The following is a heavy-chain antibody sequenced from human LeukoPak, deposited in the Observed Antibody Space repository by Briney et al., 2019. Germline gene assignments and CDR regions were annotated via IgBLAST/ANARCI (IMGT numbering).Heavy chain of an antibody. Sequence: GGSLRLSCAASGFTFSSYAMSWVRQAPGKGLEWVSGINWNGGSTGYADSVKGRFTISRDNAKNSLYLQMNSLRAEDTALYYCARDGVEQLVRDEDNWFDPWGQGTLVTVSS. CDR2: INWNGGST. CDR1: GFTFSSYA. D-gene: IGHD6-13*01. J-gene: IGHJ5*02. CDR3: ARDGVEQLVRDEDNWFDP. V-gene: IGHV3-20*04.